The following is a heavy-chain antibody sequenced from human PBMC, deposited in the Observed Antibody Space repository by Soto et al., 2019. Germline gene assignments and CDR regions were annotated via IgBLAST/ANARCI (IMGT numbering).Heavy chain of an antibody. Sequence: SETQSLTYAVYGGNFRGYYWSWISQTKGKGLEWIGEINHSGSTNYNPSLKSRVTISVDTSKNQFSLKLSPVTAADTAVYYCARLVYGYSSGWYDSYYYYYGMDVWGQGTTVTVSS. CDR2: INHSGST. CDR3: ARLVYGYSSGWYDSYYYYYGMDV. D-gene: IGHD6-19*01. J-gene: IGHJ6*02. V-gene: IGHV4-34*01. CDR1: GGNFRGYY.